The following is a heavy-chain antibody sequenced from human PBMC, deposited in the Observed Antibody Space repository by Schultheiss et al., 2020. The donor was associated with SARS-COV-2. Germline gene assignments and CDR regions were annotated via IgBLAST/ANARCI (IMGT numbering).Heavy chain of an antibody. D-gene: IGHD6-13*01. V-gene: IGHV4-38-2*01. CDR2: INHSGST. CDR1: GYSISSGYY. J-gene: IGHJ4*02. CDR3: ALGIGVYSSHDY. Sequence: SETLSLTCAVSGYSISSGYYWSWIRQPPGKGLEWIGEINHSGSTNYNPSLKSRVTISVDTSKNQFSLKLSSVTAADTAVYYCALGIGVYSSHDYWGQGTLVTVSS.